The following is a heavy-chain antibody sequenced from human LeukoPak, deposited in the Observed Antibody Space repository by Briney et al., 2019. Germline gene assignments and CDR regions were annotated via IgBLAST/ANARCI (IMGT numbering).Heavy chain of an antibody. CDR3: AGSLWFGESPGAFDI. CDR2: IYYSGST. Sequence: YIYYSGSTNYNPSLKSRVTISVDTSKNQFSLKLSSVTAADTAVYYCAGSLWFGESPGAFDIWGQGTMVTVSS. D-gene: IGHD3-10*01. J-gene: IGHJ3*02. V-gene: IGHV4-59*01.